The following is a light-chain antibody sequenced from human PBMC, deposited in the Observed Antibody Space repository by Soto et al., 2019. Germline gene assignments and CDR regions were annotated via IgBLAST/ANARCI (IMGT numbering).Light chain of an antibody. J-gene: IGKJ5*01. CDR1: QSVSSN. Sequence: EIVMTQSPATLSVSPGDRATLSCRASQSVSSNLAWYQQRPGQAPRLLIYGASTRATGIPARFSGSGSGTEFTLTISSLQSEDFAVYYCQQYNSYQTFGQGTRLEIK. CDR3: QQYNSYQT. CDR2: GAS. V-gene: IGKV3-15*01.